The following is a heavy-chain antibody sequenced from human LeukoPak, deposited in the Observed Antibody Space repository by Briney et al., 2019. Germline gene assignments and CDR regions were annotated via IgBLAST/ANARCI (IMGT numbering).Heavy chain of an antibody. D-gene: IGHD3-9*01. J-gene: IGHJ4*02. CDR1: GGTFSSYA. CDR3: ASPTPNNRYYDILTGYYPIDY. CDR2: IIPIFGTA. Sequence: CSVKVSCKASGGTFSSYAISWARQAPGQGLEWMGGIIPIFGTANYAQKFQGRVTITADESTSTAYMELSSLRSEDTAVYYCASPTPNNRYYDILTGYYPIDYWGQGTLVTVSS. V-gene: IGHV1-69*01.